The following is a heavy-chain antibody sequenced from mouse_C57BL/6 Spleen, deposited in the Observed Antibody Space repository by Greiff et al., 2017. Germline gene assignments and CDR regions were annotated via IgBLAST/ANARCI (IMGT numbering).Heavy chain of an antibody. CDR3: ARSSYGNYDWWYFDV. J-gene: IGHJ1*03. V-gene: IGHV1-80*01. D-gene: IGHD2-10*01. Sequence: QVQLQQSGAERVKPGASGKISCKASGYAVSSYWMNWVKQRPGKGLEWIGQIYPGDGDTNYNGKFKGKATLTADKSSSTAYMQLSSLTSEDSAVYFCARSSYGNYDWWYFDVWGTGTTVTVSS. CDR2: IYPGDGDT. CDR1: GYAVSSYW.